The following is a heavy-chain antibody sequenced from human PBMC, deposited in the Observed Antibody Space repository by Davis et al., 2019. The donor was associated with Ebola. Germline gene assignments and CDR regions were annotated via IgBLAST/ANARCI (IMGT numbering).Heavy chain of an antibody. CDR2: MNPDSGST. V-gene: IGHV1-8*01. Sequence: AASVKVSCKASGYSFTSYDINWVRQATGQGLEWMGWMNPDSGSTGYAQKFQGRVTMTRNTSISTAYMELSSLRSEDTAVYYCARAITMVRPNNWFDPWGQGTLVTVSS. CDR3: ARAITMVRPNNWFDP. J-gene: IGHJ5*02. D-gene: IGHD3-10*01. CDR1: GYSFTSYD.